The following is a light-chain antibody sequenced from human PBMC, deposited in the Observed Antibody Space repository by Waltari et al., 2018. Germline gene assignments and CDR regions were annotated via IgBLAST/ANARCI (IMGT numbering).Light chain of an antibody. V-gene: IGLV2-14*03. CDR2: DVS. Sequence: QSALTQPASVSGSPGQSIPISCTGTSSDVGGYNYVSWYQQHPGKAPKLIIYDVSNRPSGVSNRFSGSKSGNTASLTISGLQAEDEADYYCSSYISSSTLELFGGGTSLTVL. CDR3: SSYISSSTLEL. J-gene: IGLJ2*01. CDR1: SSDVGGYNY.